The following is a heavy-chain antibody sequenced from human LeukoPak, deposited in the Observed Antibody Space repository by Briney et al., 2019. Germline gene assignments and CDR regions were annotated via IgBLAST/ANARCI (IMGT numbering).Heavy chain of an antibody. CDR3: ARVCHIVVVTAEGGWFDP. V-gene: IGHV1-18*01. CDR2: TSIYNGKT. CDR1: GYRFTAYV. J-gene: IGHJ5*02. Sequence: ASVKVSCKASGYRFTAYVVGWLRQAPGHGLEWVGWTSIYNGKTYYAQRFQDRVTMTTDTSTSTVYMELRSLRSDDTAVYYCARVCHIVVVTAEGGWFDPWGQGTLVTVSS. D-gene: IGHD2-21*02.